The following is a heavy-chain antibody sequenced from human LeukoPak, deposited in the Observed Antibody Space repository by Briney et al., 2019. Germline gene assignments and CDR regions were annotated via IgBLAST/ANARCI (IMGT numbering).Heavy chain of an antibody. CDR1: GFTLDDYT. J-gene: IGHJ3*02. CDR3: ARDNTIFGAFDI. Sequence: GGSLRLSCAGSGFTLDDYTMSWVRQAPGRGLEWVSGIAWNGGSTGYADSVKGRFTISRDNANNSLYLQMNSLRAEDTAFYYCARDNTIFGAFDIWGQGTVVTVSS. D-gene: IGHD3-9*01. V-gene: IGHV3-20*04. CDR2: IAWNGGST.